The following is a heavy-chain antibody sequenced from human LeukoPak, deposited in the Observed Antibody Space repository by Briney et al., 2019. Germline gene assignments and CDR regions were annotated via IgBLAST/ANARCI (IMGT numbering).Heavy chain of an antibody. V-gene: IGHV4-34*01. CDR3: ARRPYGDYSFDY. CDR1: GGSFSGYY. J-gene: IGHJ4*02. D-gene: IGHD4-17*01. CDR2: INHSGST. Sequence: PSETLSLTCAVYGGSFSGYYWSWIRQPPGKGLEWIGEINHSGSTNYNPSLKSRVTISVGTSKNQFSLKLSSVTAADTAVYYCARRPYGDYSFDYWGQGTLVTVSS.